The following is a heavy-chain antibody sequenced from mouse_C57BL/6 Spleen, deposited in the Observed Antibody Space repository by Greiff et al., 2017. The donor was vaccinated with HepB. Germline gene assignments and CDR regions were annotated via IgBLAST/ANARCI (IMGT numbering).Heavy chain of an antibody. Sequence: QVQLQQPGAELVRPGSSVKLSCKASGYTFTSYWMHWVKQRPIQGLEWIGNIDPSDSETHYNQKFKDKATLTVDNSSSTAYMQLSSLTSEDSAVYYCAREWDGGFAYWGQGTLVTVSA. CDR1: GYTFTSYW. J-gene: IGHJ3*01. V-gene: IGHV1-52*01. CDR3: AREWDGGFAY. D-gene: IGHD1-3*01. CDR2: IDPSDSET.